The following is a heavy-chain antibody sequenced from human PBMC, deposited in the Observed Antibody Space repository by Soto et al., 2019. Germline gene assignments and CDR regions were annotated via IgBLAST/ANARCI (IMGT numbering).Heavy chain of an antibody. J-gene: IGHJ4*02. CDR2: ISGSDDST. V-gene: IGHV3-23*01. CDR1: GFIFSRYG. D-gene: IGHD6-6*01. Sequence: PGGSLRLSCIGSGFIFSRYGMNWVRQAPGKGLEWVSVISGSDDSTYYADSAKGRFTISRDNSKNTLYLQMNSLRAEDTAVYYCAKRSSSSTFDYWGQGTLVTVSS. CDR3: AKRSSSSTFDY.